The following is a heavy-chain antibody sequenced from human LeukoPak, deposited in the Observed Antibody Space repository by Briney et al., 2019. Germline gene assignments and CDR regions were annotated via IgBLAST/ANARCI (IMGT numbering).Heavy chain of an antibody. CDR2: INHSGST. CDR1: GGSFSGYY. D-gene: IGHD1-26*01. CDR3: ARDHPPFSGSHGHGMDV. V-gene: IGHV4-34*01. J-gene: IGHJ6*02. Sequence: SETLSLTCAVYGGSFSGYYWSWIRQPPGKGPEWIGEINHSGSTNYNPSLKSRVTISVDTSKNQFSLKLSSVTAADTAVYYCARDHPPFSGSHGHGMDVWGQGTTVTVSS.